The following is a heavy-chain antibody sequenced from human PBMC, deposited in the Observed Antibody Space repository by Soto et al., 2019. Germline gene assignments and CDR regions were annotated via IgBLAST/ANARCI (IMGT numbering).Heavy chain of an antibody. CDR2: VDPHGGGS. Sequence: QGQLLQSGAEVKKPGASVKVSCKTSGYSCTDYKLHWVRQAPGQGLEWMGWVDPHGGGSNSAQKFQGSVTMTWDTSITTAYLDLTRLTTNDTATYCCATWVDYGDFEGFDFWGQGTLVTVSS. V-gene: IGHV1-2*04. CDR1: GYSCTDYK. CDR3: ATWVDYGDFEGFDF. J-gene: IGHJ4*02. D-gene: IGHD4-17*01.